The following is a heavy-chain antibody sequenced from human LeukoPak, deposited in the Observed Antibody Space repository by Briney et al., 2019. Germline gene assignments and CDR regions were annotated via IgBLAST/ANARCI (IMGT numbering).Heavy chain of an antibody. V-gene: IGHV3-30*03. CDR2: ISYDGSNK. CDR3: ARGIYYFGY. CDR1: GFTFSSYG. Sequence: GGSLRLSCAASGFTFSSYGMHWVRQAPGKGLEWVAVISYDGSNKYYADSVKGRFTISRDNSKNTLYLQMNSLRAEDTAVYYCARGIYYFGYWGQGTLVTVSS. J-gene: IGHJ4*02.